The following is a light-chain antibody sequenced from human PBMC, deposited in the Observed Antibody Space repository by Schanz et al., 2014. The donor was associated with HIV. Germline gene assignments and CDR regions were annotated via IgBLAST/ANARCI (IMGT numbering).Light chain of an antibody. Sequence: EIVMTQSPATLSVSPGERATLSCRASQSVSTKLAWYQQRPGQAPRLLIYGASTRATGIPARFSGSGSGTDFTLTISSLQPEDFATYYCQQYNSYPITFGQGTRLEIK. V-gene: IGKV3-15*01. CDR1: QSVSTK. J-gene: IGKJ5*01. CDR2: GAS. CDR3: QQYNSYPIT.